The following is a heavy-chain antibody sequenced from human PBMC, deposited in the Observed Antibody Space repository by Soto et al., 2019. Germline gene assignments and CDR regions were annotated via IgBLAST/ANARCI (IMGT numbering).Heavy chain of an antibody. Sequence: QVQLVQSGAEVKKPGASVKVSCKASGYRFTDYYVHWVRQSPGQGLEWMGWIHPNSGGTKFPQKFQGRVIMTRDTSISTAYMELSRLTSDDTAVYYCARAGLTRLELATPHWGQGTLVTVSS. CDR3: ARAGLTRLELATPH. CDR1: GYRFTDYY. D-gene: IGHD5-12*01. V-gene: IGHV1-2*02. CDR2: IHPNSGGT. J-gene: IGHJ4*02.